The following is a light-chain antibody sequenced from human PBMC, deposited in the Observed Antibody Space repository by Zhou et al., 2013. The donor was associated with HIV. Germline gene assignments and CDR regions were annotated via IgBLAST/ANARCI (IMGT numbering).Light chain of an antibody. CDR3: QQYNNWPRT. CDR1: QSVDNH. J-gene: IGKJ1*01. V-gene: IGKV3-15*01. CDR2: GAS. Sequence: ERVMTQFPATLSVSPGDGATLSCRASQSVDNHLAWYQQKPGQAPRLLIYGASTRATGVPARFRGNGSETEFSLIISSLQSEDFAVYYCQQYNNWPRTFGQGTKGGNQT.